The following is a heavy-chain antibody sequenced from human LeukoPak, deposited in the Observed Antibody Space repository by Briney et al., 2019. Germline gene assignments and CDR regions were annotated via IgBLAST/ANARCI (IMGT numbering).Heavy chain of an antibody. D-gene: IGHD3-9*01. Sequence: GESLKISCKGSGYSFTSYWIGWVRQLPGKGLEWMGIIYPGDSDTKYSPSFQGQVTISVDKSISTAYLQWRSLKASDSAMYYCARRTTIGPLHHWGQGTQVTVSS. CDR3: ARRTTIGPLHH. CDR2: IYPGDSDT. J-gene: IGHJ5*02. CDR1: GYSFTSYW. V-gene: IGHV5-51*01.